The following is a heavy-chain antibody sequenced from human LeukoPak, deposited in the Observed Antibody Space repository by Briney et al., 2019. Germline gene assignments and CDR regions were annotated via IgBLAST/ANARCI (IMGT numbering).Heavy chain of an antibody. J-gene: IGHJ6*02. Sequence: ASVKVSCKASGYTFTSYDINWVRQATGQGPEWMGWMSPNSGNTGYAQKFQGRVTMTRSTSMSTAYMELSSLRSEDTAVYYCAREGGTTVVTPRPYYYGMDVWGQGTTVTVSS. V-gene: IGHV1-8*01. D-gene: IGHD4-23*01. CDR2: MSPNSGNT. CDR1: GYTFTSYD. CDR3: AREGGTTVVTPRPYYYGMDV.